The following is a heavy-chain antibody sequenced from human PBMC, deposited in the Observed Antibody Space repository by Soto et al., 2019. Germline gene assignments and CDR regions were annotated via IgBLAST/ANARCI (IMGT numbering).Heavy chain of an antibody. Sequence: QVQLVQSGAEVKKPGASVKVSCKTSGYTFTSYDINWVRQATGQGLEWMGWMNPNSGNTAYAQKCQGGVTMTRNTCIGTAYMELSGLRFEHTAVYYCARERSSGAVVFWGQGTMVTVSS. CDR2: MNPNSGNT. J-gene: IGHJ3*01. V-gene: IGHV1-8*01. CDR1: GYTFTSYD. CDR3: ARERSSGAVVF. D-gene: IGHD2-15*01.